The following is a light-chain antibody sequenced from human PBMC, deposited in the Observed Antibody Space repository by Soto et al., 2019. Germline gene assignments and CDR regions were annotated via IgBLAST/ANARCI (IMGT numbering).Light chain of an antibody. CDR2: GAS. CDR3: QQRSNWPPT. CDR1: QSVSSN. J-gene: IGKJ5*01. V-gene: IGKV3-15*01. Sequence: EILMTQSPATLSVSPGERVTLSCRASQSVSSNLAWYQQKPGQAPRLLISGASTRATGIPARFSGSGSGTEFTLTISSLEPEDFAVYYCQQRSNWPPTFAQGTRLAIK.